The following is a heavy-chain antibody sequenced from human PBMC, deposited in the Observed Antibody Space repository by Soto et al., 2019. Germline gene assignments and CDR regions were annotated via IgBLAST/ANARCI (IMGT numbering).Heavy chain of an antibody. V-gene: IGHV3-23*01. D-gene: IGHD4-17*01. CDR2: ISGSGGST. Sequence: GSMRLSCAASGFNFSSYAMSWVRQNTGKGLEWVSAISGSGGSTYYADSVKGRFTISRDNSKNTLYLQMNSLRAEDTAVYYCAKSSTGYYYYYMDVWGKGTTVTVSS. CDR3: AKSSTGYYYYYMDV. CDR1: GFNFSSYA. J-gene: IGHJ6*03.